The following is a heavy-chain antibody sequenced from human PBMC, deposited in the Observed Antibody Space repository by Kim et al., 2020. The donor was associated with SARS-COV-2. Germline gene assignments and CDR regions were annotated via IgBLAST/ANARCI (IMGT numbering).Heavy chain of an antibody. J-gene: IGHJ6*02. D-gene: IGHD6-19*01. V-gene: IGHV1-18*01. CDR2: ISTYNVNT. Sequence: ASVKVSCKASGYTFTSYGISWVRQAPGQGLEWMGWISTYNVNTNYAQKLQGRVTMTTDTSTSTAYMELRSLRSDDTAVYYCARDSRIAVAGTGLYYHGLDVWGQGTTVTVSS. CDR3: ARDSRIAVAGTGLYYHGLDV. CDR1: GYTFTSYG.